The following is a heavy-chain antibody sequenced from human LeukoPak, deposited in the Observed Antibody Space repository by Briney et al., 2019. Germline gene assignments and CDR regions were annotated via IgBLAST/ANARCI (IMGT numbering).Heavy chain of an antibody. J-gene: IGHJ4*02. V-gene: IGHV3-48*03. D-gene: IGHD6-19*01. CDR3: AKELAVAGSFDF. Sequence: GGPLRLSCAASGFFSNYEMNWVRQAPGRGLEWVSHISSRGGTIYYADSVKGRFTISRDNARNSLFLQMNSLRVEDTAVYYCAKELAVAGSFDFWGQGTLVTVSS. CDR2: ISSRGGTI. CDR1: GFFSNYE.